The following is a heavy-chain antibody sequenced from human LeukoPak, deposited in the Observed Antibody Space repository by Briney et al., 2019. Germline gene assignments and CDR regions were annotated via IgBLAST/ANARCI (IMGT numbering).Heavy chain of an antibody. CDR2: IYPGDADT. D-gene: IGHD3-9*01. J-gene: IGHJ4*01. V-gene: IGHV5-51*01. CDR1: GYSFTSYW. CDR3: ASPVFDWYVIDD. Sequence: GESLKISCKGSGYSFTSYWIGWVRQMPAKGREWMVIIYPGDADTRYSPSFQGQVTISADKSISTAYLQWSSLKASDTAMYYCASPVFDWYVIDDWGQGTLVTVSS.